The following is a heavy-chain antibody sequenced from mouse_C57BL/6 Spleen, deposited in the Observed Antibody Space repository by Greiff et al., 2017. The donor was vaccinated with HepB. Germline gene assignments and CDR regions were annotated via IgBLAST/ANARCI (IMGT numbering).Heavy chain of an antibody. D-gene: IGHD1-1*01. J-gene: IGHJ2*01. V-gene: IGHV6-6*01. CDR3: TRRSLDYGSSFDY. CDR2: IRNKANNHAT. Sequence: EVQLQESGGGLVQPGGSMKLSCAASGFTFSDAWMDWVRQSPEKGLEWVAEIRNKANNHATYYAESVKGMFTISRDDSKSSVYLQMNSLRAEDTGIYYCTRRSLDYGSSFDYWGQGTALTVSS. CDR1: GFTFSDAW.